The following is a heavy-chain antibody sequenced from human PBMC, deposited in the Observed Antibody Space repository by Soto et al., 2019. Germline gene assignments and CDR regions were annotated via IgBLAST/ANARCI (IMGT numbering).Heavy chain of an antibody. Sequence: QVQLEESGGGVVQPGGSLRLSCAASGFTFSSYGMHWVRQAPGKGLEWVAVIWYDGSNKYYADSVKGRFTISRDNSKNTLYLQMNSLGAEDTAVYYCARIPQIAVAGTRFGYFDLWGRGTLVTVSS. D-gene: IGHD6-19*01. CDR1: GFTFSSYG. CDR3: ARIPQIAVAGTRFGYFDL. J-gene: IGHJ2*01. CDR2: IWYDGSNK. V-gene: IGHV3-33*01.